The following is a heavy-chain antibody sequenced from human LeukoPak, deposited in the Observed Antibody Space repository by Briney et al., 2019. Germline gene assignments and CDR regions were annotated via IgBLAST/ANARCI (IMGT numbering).Heavy chain of an antibody. CDR2: INHSGST. D-gene: IGHD6-13*01. V-gene: IGHV4-34*01. CDR3: ARGAEIAATGTGYYFDY. CDR1: GGSISSYY. J-gene: IGHJ4*02. Sequence: SETLSLTCTVSGGSISSYYWSWIRQPPGKGLECIGEINHSGSTNYNPSIKSRVTISVDTSKNKFYVKLTSVTAADTAVYSCARGAEIAATGTGYYFDYWGQETLVSVSS.